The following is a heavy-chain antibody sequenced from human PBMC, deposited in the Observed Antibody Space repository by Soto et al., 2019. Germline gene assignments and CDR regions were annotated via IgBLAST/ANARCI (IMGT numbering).Heavy chain of an antibody. J-gene: IGHJ4*02. CDR2: ISGSGGST. V-gene: IGHV3-23*01. CDR1: GFTFSSYA. D-gene: IGHD3-22*01. CDR3: AKHDYYDSSGYYY. Sequence: PGGSLRLSCAASGFTFSSYAMIWVRRAPGKGLEWVPAISGSGGSTYYADSVKGRFTISRDNSKNTLYLQMNSLRAEDTAVYYCAKHDYYDSSGYYYWGQGTLVTVSS.